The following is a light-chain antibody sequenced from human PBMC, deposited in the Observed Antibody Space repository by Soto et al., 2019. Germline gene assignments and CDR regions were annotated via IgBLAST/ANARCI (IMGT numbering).Light chain of an antibody. J-gene: IGKJ4*01. V-gene: IGKV3-20*01. Sequence: EIVLTQSPGTLSVSPGERATLSCRASQSVGRNYLAWYQQKPGQAPRLLVDGASSRATGIPDRFSGSASGTDFTLTISILEPEDFAVYYCQQYAESPLTFGGGTKVETK. CDR2: GAS. CDR3: QQYAESPLT. CDR1: QSVGRNY.